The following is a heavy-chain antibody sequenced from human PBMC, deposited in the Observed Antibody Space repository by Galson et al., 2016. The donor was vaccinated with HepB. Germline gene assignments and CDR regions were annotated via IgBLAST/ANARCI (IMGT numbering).Heavy chain of an antibody. Sequence: SLRLSCAASGFSLSGYWMHWVRQTPEKGLLWVSRIAYDGGTTTYADSVKGRFTVSRDIAKNTLYLEMNSLRVEDTAVYYCARSNYDSSGYYRFDPWGQRTRVTVSS. CDR1: GFSLSGYW. CDR3: ARSNYDSSGYYRFDP. CDR2: IAYDGGTT. V-gene: IGHV3-74*03. D-gene: IGHD3-22*01. J-gene: IGHJ5*02.